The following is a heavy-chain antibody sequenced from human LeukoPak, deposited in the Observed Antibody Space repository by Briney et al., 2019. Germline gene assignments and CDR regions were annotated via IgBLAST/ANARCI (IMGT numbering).Heavy chain of an antibody. Sequence: ASVKVSCKASGYTFTSYDINWVRQATGQGLEWMGWMNPNSGNTGYAQKFQGRVTITRNTSISTAYMELSSLRSEDTAVHYCARAATNGAFDYWGQGTLVTVSS. CDR1: GYTFTSYD. J-gene: IGHJ4*02. CDR2: MNPNSGNT. D-gene: IGHD1-26*01. V-gene: IGHV1-8*03. CDR3: ARAATNGAFDY.